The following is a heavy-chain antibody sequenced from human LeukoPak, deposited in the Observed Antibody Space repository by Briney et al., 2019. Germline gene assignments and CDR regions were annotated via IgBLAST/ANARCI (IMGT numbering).Heavy chain of an antibody. J-gene: IGHJ4*02. CDR2: IHYSGST. V-gene: IGHV4-59*08. Sequence: PSETLSLTCTVSGASISPYYWSWIRQPPGKGLEWVGYIHYSGSTNYNPSLKSRVTISVDTSKKQFSLKLSSVTAADTAVYYCARPRIAVAGLFDYWGQGTLVTVSS. CDR1: GASISPYY. D-gene: IGHD6-19*01. CDR3: ARPRIAVAGLFDY.